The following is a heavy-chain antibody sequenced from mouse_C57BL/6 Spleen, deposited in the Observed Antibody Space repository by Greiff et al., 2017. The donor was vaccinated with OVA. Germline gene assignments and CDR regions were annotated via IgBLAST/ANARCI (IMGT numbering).Heavy chain of an antibody. V-gene: IGHV1-82*01. D-gene: IGHD3-2*02. Sequence: VHLVESGPELVKPGASVKISCKASGYAFSSSWMNWVKQRPGTGLEWIGRIYPGDGDTKYNGKFKGKATLTADKSSSTAYLQLSSLTSEDSAVYFCAFSSGYNGGQGTTLTVSS. CDR3: AFSSGYN. CDR2: IYPGDGDT. CDR1: GYAFSSSW. J-gene: IGHJ2*01.